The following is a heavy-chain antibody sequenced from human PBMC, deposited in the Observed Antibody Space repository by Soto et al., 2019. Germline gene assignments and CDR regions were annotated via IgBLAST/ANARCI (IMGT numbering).Heavy chain of an antibody. D-gene: IGHD6-19*01. V-gene: IGHV3-73*01. CDR3: TRQTDAVQWLVVPTDYNFDY. Sequence: GGSLRLSCAASGFTFGGSAMHWFRQASGKGLEWVGHIRSKTNSYATAYAESVKGRFTISRDDSMNTAYLQMNSLKTEDTAVYFCTRQTDAVQWLVVPTDYNFDYWGQGTLVTVSS. J-gene: IGHJ4*02. CDR2: IRSKTNSYAT. CDR1: GFTFGGSA.